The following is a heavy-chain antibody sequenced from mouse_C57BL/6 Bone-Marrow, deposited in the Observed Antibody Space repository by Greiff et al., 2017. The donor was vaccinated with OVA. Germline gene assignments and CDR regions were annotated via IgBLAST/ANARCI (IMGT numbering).Heavy chain of an antibody. V-gene: IGHV5-17*01. CDR1: GFTFSDYG. Sequence: DVKLQESGGGLVKPGGSLKLSCAASGFTFSDYGMHWVRQAPEKGLEWVAYISSGSSTIYYADTVKGRFTISRDNAKNTLFLQMTSLRSEDTAMYYGARRAAQATDWYFDVWGTGTTVTVSS. D-gene: IGHD3-2*02. CDR3: ARRAAQATDWYFDV. CDR2: ISSGSSTI. J-gene: IGHJ1*03.